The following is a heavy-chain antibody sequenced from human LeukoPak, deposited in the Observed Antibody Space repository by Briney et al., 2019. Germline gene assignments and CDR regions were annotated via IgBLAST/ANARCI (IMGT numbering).Heavy chain of an antibody. CDR2: INPNSGAT. J-gene: IGHJ4*02. Sequence: GASVKVSCKASGYTFTDYYMHWVRQAPGQGLEWMGWINPNSGATKYAQKFQGRVSMTRDTSISTAYMEMSRLGSDDTAVYYCARDGESSGSDDFDYWGQGTLVTVSS. V-gene: IGHV1-2*02. D-gene: IGHD1-26*01. CDR1: GYTFTDYY. CDR3: ARDGESSGSDDFDY.